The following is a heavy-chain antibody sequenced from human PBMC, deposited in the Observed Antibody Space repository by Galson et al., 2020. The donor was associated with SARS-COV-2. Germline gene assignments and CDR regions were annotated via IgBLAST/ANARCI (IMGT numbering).Heavy chain of an antibody. CDR2: ISGSGGTT. Sequence: TGGSLRLSCAASGFTFSNYAMSWVRQAPGKGLEWASSISGSGGTTFYADSVKGRFTISRDYSKNTLYLQMDSLGAEDTAVYYCAKTGGSFYDSSGFHVFDYWGQGTLVTVSS. J-gene: IGHJ4*02. CDR1: GFTFSNYA. CDR3: AKTGGSFYDSSGFHVFDY. V-gene: IGHV3-23*01. D-gene: IGHD3-22*01.